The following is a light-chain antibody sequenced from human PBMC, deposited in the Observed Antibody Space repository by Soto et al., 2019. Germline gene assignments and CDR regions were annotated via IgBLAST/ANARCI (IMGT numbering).Light chain of an antibody. CDR3: QQYESTPPT. V-gene: IGKV4-1*01. CDR1: QSVLYSSNNKND. J-gene: IGKJ2*01. CDR2: WAS. Sequence: DIVMTQSPDSLAVSLGERATINCKSSQSVLYSSNNKNDLAWYQQRPGQPPNLLIYWASTRESGVPDRFSGSGSGTDFTLTITSLQAEDVAVYYCQQYESTPPTFGQGTKLEIK.